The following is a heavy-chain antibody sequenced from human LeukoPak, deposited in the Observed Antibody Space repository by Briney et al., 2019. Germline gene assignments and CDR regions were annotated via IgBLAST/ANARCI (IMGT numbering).Heavy chain of an antibody. CDR1: GFTFSSYS. D-gene: IGHD6-13*01. J-gene: IGHJ4*02. V-gene: IGHV3-48*01. CDR2: ISSSSSTI. CDR3: ARETPYSSSWTDFDY. Sequence: PGGSLRLSCAASGFTFSSYSMNWVRQAPGKGLEWVSYISSSSSTIYYADSVKGRFTISRDNAKNSLYLQMNSLRAEDTAMYFCARETPYSSSWTDFDYWGQGTLVTVSS.